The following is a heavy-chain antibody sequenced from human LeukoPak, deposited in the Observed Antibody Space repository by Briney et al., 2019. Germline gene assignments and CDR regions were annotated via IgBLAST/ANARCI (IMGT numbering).Heavy chain of an antibody. J-gene: IGHJ4*02. Sequence: GGSLRLSCAASGFTFSTYRFNWVRQAPGKGLEWVSSISSSIIYIYYADSVKGRFTISRDNAKNSLYLQMNSLRAEDTAVYYCARGGQGNWPTPFDYWGQGTLVTVSS. CDR1: GFTFSTYR. CDR2: ISSSIIYI. CDR3: ARGGQGNWPTPFDY. V-gene: IGHV3-21*01. D-gene: IGHD1-1*01.